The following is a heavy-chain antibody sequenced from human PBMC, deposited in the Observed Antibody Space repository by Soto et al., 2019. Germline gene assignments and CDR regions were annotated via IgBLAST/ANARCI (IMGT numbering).Heavy chain of an antibody. CDR2: FDPEDGET. CDR3: ATPGGVVVAAAFDY. D-gene: IGHD2-15*01. V-gene: IGHV1-24*01. Sequence: QVQLVQSGAEVKKPGASVKVSCKVSGYTLTELSMHWVRQAPGKGLEWMGGFDPEDGETIYAQKFQGRVTMTEDTSTDTTYMELSSLRSEDTAVYYCATPGGVVVAAAFDYWGQGTLVPVSS. J-gene: IGHJ4*02. CDR1: GYTLTELS.